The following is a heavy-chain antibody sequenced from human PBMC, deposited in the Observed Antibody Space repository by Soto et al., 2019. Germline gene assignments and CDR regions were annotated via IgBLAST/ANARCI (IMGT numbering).Heavy chain of an antibody. J-gene: IGHJ4*02. CDR2: ILPVFHTP. CDR3: ARAVGGPYSSVFNY. CDR1: GGTFNTFF. Sequence: QVHLVQSGAEVKKPGSSVKVSCKSSGGTFNTFFMTWVRQVPGQGLEWMGGILPVFHTPNYAEKVKDRVTIIADESTTTVYMELSGLTSEDTAVYFCARAVGGPYSSVFNYWGQGTLVTVSS. D-gene: IGHD3-22*01. V-gene: IGHV1-69*01.